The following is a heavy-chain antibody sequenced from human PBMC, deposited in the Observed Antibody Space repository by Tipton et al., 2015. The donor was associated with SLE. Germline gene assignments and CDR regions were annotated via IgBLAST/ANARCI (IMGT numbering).Heavy chain of an antibody. J-gene: IGHJ4*02. CDR1: GFTFSSYS. CDR2: ISSSSSYI. V-gene: IGHV3-21*01. Sequence: SLRLSCAASGFTFSSYSMNWVRQAPGKGLEWVSSISSSSSYIYYADSVKGRFTISRDNAKNSLYLQMNSLRAEDTAVYYCASEYGSSWGFDYWGQGTLVTVSS. CDR3: ASEYGSSWGFDY. D-gene: IGHD6-13*01.